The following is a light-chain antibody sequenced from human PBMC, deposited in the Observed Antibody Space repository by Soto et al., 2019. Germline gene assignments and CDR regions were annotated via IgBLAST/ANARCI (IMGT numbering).Light chain of an antibody. V-gene: IGLV1-51*02. Sequence: QSVLTQPPSVSAAPGQKVTISCSGSSSTTGNNYVSWYQQLPGAAPKLLIYENDKRPSGIPDRFSGSKSGTSATLGITGLQTGDEADYYCATWDSSLSAGLFGTGTKV. CDR3: ATWDSSLSAGL. CDR2: END. CDR1: SSTTGNNY. J-gene: IGLJ1*01.